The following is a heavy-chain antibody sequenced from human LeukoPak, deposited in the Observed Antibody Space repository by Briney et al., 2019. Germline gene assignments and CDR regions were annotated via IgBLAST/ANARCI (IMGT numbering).Heavy chain of an antibody. CDR2: IYYSGST. CDR3: ARGTRDGYNPVADY. CDR1: GDSVSSDSYY. V-gene: IGHV4-61*01. J-gene: IGHJ4*02. D-gene: IGHD5-24*01. Sequence: RTSETLSLTCKVSGDSVSSDSYYWSWIRQPPGKGLEWIGYIYYSGSTNYNPSLKSPVTISLDPSKNQFSLKLSSVTAADTAAYYCARGTRDGYNPVADYWGQGTLVTVSS.